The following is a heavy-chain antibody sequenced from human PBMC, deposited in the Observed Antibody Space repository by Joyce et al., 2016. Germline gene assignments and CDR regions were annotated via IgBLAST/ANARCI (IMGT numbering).Heavy chain of an antibody. CDR3: IREDV. CDR1: EDLSMNYA. CDR2: IVPVCDET. J-gene: IGHJ6*04. V-gene: IGHV1-69*01. D-gene: IGHD4-17*01. Sequence: QVQLVQSGAEVKKPGSSVKLSCKSSEDLSMNYAFTWVGQAPGQRPEWIGGIVPVCDETQYAHKFQGRVKITADESTGTSYMELRSLRFEDTAVYYCIREDVWGKGTMITVTS.